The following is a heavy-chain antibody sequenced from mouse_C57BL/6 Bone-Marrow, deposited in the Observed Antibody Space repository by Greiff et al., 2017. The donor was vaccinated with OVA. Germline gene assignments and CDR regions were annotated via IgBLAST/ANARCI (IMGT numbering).Heavy chain of an antibody. Sequence: EVQLQESGGGLVQPGGSLKLSCAASGFTFSDYYMYWVRQTPEKRLEWVAYISNGGGSTYYPDTVKGRFTISRDNAKNTLYLQMSRLKSEDTAMYYCARPGSSYYAMDYWGQGTSVTVSS. J-gene: IGHJ4*01. V-gene: IGHV5-12*01. CDR1: GFTFSDYY. D-gene: IGHD1-1*01. CDR3: ARPGSSYYAMDY. CDR2: ISNGGGST.